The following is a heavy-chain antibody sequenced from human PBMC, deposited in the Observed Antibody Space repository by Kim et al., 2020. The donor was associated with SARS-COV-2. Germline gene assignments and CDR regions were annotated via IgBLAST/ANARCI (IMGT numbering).Heavy chain of an antibody. CDR3: ARMLLQGQLAWGGDDY. V-gene: IGHV4-34*01. Sequence: SETLSLTCAVYGGSFSGYYWSWIRQPPGKGLEWIGEINHSGSTNYNPSLKSRVTISVDTSKNQFSLKLSSVTAADTAVYYCARMLLQGQLAWGGDDYWGQGTLVTVSS. CDR1: GGSFSGYY. D-gene: IGHD6-13*01. J-gene: IGHJ4*02. CDR2: INHSGST.